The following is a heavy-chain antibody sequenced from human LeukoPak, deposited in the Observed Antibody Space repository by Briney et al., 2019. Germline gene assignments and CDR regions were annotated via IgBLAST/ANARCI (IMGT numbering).Heavy chain of an antibody. CDR2: IYTSGST. Sequence: SQTLSLTCTVSGGSISSGSYYWSWIRQPAGKGLEWIGRIYTSGSTNYNPPLKSRVTISVDTSKNQFSLKLSSVTAADTAVYYCARSLVVVVPAADAYYYYYYMDVWGKGTTVTVSS. D-gene: IGHD2-2*01. V-gene: IGHV4-61*02. J-gene: IGHJ6*03. CDR3: ARSLVVVVPAADAYYYYYYMDV. CDR1: GGSISSGSYY.